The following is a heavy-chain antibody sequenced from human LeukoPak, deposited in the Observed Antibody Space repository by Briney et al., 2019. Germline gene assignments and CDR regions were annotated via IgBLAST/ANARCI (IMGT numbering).Heavy chain of an antibody. V-gene: IGHV7-4-1*02. CDR3: ASGKLPPTDNWFDP. CDR2: INTNTGNP. J-gene: IGHJ5*02. CDR1: GYTFTSYA. Sequence: GASVKVSCKASGYTFTSYAMNWVRQAPGQGLEWMGWINTNTGNPTYAQDFTGRFVFSLDTSVSTAYLQISSLKAEDTAVYYCASGKLPPTDNWFDPWGQGTLVTVSS.